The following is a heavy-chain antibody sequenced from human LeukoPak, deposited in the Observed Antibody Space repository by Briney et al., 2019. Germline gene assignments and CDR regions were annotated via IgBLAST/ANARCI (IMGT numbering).Heavy chain of an antibody. CDR1: GGSISSSSYY. CDR3: ARAPYDYVWASYREY. D-gene: IGHD3-16*02. CDR2: IYTSGST. Sequence: PSETLSLTCTVSGGSISSSSYYWGWIRQPPGKGLEWIGSIYTSGSTNYNPSLKSRVTISVDTSKNQFSLKLSSVTAADTAVYYCARAPYDYVWASYREYWGQGTLVTVSS. V-gene: IGHV4-39*07. J-gene: IGHJ4*02.